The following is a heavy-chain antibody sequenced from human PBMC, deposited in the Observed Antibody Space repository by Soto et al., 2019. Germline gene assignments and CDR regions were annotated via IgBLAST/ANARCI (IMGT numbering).Heavy chain of an antibody. CDR3: AKDKSQGLAIFDY. CDR1: GFTFDDYA. D-gene: IGHD6-19*01. Sequence: SLRLSCAASGFTFDDYAMHWVRQASGKGLEWVSGISWNSGSVGYADSVKGRFTISRDNAKNSLYLQMNSLRAEDTALYYCAKDKSQGLAIFDYSGQGNRLTDSS. J-gene: IGHJ4*02. V-gene: IGHV3-9*01. CDR2: ISWNSGSV.